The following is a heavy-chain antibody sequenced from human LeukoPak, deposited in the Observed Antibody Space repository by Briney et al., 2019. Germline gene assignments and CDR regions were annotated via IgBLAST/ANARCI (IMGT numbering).Heavy chain of an antibody. J-gene: IGHJ4*02. Sequence: PSETLSLTCAVNGVSFSAYFWNWIRQSPGKGLEWIGEVNHSGSTNYNPSLKSRVTISVDRSKNQFSLKLSSVTAADTAVYYCASNSGWYDSGTIDHWGQGTLVTVSS. V-gene: IGHV4-34*01. CDR2: VNHSGST. CDR3: ASNSGWYDSGTIDH. D-gene: IGHD6-19*01. CDR1: GVSFSAYF.